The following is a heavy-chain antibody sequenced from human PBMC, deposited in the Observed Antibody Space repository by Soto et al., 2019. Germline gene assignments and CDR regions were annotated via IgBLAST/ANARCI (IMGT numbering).Heavy chain of an antibody. D-gene: IGHD1-26*01. V-gene: IGHV3-66*01. CDR1: GFTVSTNY. Sequence: EVQLVESGGGLVQPGGSLRLSCAASGFTVSTNYMTWVRLAPGKGLEWVSVIFYGGSTYYADSVKGRFTISRDNSTNTLYLQMNSLRAEDTAVYYCATTGMGVTFYYYYYGMDVWGQGTTVTVSS. CDR2: IFYGGST. CDR3: ATTGMGVTFYYYYYGMDV. J-gene: IGHJ6*02.